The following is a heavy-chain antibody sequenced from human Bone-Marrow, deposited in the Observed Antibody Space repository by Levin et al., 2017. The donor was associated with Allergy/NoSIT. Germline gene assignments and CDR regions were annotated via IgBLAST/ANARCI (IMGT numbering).Heavy chain of an antibody. D-gene: IGHD4-11*01. CDR1: GFTFSNAW. Sequence: PGGSLRLSCAASGFTFSNAWMSWVRQAPGKGLEWVGRIKSKTDGGTTDYAAPVKGRFTISRDDSKNTLYLQMNSLKTEDTAVYYCTTARMTTVTTPRHYYYYYMDGWGKGTTVTVSS. J-gene: IGHJ6*03. CDR3: TTARMTTVTTPRHYYYYYMDG. V-gene: IGHV3-15*01. CDR2: IKSKTDGGTT.